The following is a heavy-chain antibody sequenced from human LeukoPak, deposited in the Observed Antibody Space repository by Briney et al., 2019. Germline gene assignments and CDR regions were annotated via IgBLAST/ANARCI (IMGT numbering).Heavy chain of an antibody. CDR2: ICYSGST. CDR3: ARVNYYYYMDV. J-gene: IGHJ6*03. Sequence: GSLRLSCTVSGLSFGDYGMSWVRQPPGKGLEWIGIICYSGSTYSNPSLRSRVTISVDTSKNQFSLKLSSVTAADTAVYYCARVNYYYYMDVWGKRTTVTVSS. CDR1: GLSFGDYG. V-gene: IGHV4-39*07.